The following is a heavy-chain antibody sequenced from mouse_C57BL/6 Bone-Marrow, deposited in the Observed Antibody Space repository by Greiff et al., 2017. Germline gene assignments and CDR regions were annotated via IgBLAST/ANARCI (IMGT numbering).Heavy chain of an antibody. CDR1: GYAFSSYW. D-gene: IGHD1-1*01. CDR2: IYPGDGDT. J-gene: IGHJ3*01. CDR3: AREYYGSSPAWFAY. V-gene: IGHV1-80*01. Sequence: QVQLQQSGAELVKPGASVKISCKASGYAFSSYWMNWVKQRPGKGLEWIGQIYPGDGDTNYNGKFKGKATLTADKSSSTAYMQLSSLTSEDSAVYFCAREYYGSSPAWFAYWGQGTLVTVSA.